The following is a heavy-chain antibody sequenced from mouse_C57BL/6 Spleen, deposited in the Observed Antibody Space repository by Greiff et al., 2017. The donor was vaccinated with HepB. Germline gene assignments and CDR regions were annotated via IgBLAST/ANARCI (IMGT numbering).Heavy chain of an antibody. D-gene: IGHD1-2*01. CDR3: ARPRGITTAVPCAY. Sequence: QVQLQQPGAELVKPGASVKLSCKASGYTFTSYWMQWVKQRPGQGLEWIGEIDPSDSYTNYNQKFKGKATLTVDTSSSTAYMQLSSLTSEDSAVYYCARPRGITTAVPCAYWGQGTLVTVSA. CDR2: IDPSDSYT. V-gene: IGHV1-50*01. J-gene: IGHJ3*01. CDR1: GYTFTSYW.